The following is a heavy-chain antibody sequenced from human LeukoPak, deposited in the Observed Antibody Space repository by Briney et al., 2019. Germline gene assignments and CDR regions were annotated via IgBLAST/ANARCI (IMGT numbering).Heavy chain of an antibody. CDR2: ITYSGGKT. CDR3: AKDPPHSPFDY. CDR1: GFTFSSYA. D-gene: IGHD2-15*01. V-gene: IGHV3-23*01. J-gene: IGHJ4*02. Sequence: GGSLRLSCAASGFTFSSYAMSWVRQAPGKGLEWVSAITYSGGKTNYADSVKGRFTISRDNSKNTLYLQMNSLRADDTAIYYCAKDPPHSPFDYWGQGTLVTVSS.